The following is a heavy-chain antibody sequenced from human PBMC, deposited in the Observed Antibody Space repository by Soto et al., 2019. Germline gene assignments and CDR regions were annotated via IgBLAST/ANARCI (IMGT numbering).Heavy chain of an antibody. Sequence: SETLSLTCAVYGGSFSGYYCSWIRQPPGKGLEWIGETNPGGSTNYNPSLKSRVTISVDTSKNQFSLKLSSVTAADTAVYYCARGLSFSASYYYIDVWGKGATLTVSS. CDR1: GGSFSGYY. D-gene: IGHD3-3*02. CDR3: ARGLSFSASYYYIDV. CDR2: TNPGGST. V-gene: IGHV4-34*01. J-gene: IGHJ6*03.